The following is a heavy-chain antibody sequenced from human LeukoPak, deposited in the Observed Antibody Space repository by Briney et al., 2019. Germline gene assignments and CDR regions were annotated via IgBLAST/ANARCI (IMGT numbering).Heavy chain of an antibody. V-gene: IGHV3-23*01. D-gene: IGHD3-10*01. CDR2: ISGSGGST. Sequence: PGGSLRLSCAASGFTFSSYAMSWVRQAPGKGLEWASAISGSGGSTYYADSVKGRFTISRDNSKNTLYLQMNSLRAEDTAVYYCAKDLRGSGIADYWGQGTLVTVSS. CDR1: GFTFSSYA. CDR3: AKDLRGSGIADY. J-gene: IGHJ4*02.